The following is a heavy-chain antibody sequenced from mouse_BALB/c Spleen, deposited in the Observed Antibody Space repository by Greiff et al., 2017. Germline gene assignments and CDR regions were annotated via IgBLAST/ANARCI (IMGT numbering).Heavy chain of an antibody. V-gene: IGHV1-7*01. D-gene: IGHD2-3*01. Sequence: VQLQQSGAELAKPGASVKMSCKASGYTFTSYWMHWVKQRPGQGLEWIGYINPSTGYTEYNQKFKDKATLTADKSSSTAYMQLSSLTSEDSAVYYCASDYDGYYLAYWGQGTLVTVSA. CDR2: INPSTGYT. CDR1: GYTFTSYW. J-gene: IGHJ3*01. CDR3: ASDYDGYYLAY.